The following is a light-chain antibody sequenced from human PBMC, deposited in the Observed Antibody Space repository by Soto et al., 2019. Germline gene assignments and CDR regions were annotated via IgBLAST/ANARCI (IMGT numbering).Light chain of an antibody. CDR2: EVS. J-gene: IGLJ2*01. CDR3: SSYTSSSTLVV. V-gene: IGLV2-14*01. Sequence: QSVLTQPASVSGSPGQSITISCTGTSSDVGGYNYVSWYQQHPGKAPKLMIYEVSNRPSGVSNRFSGSKSGNTASLTISGLQAEDEADYYCSSYTSSSTLVVFGGGTKLTXL. CDR1: SSDVGGYNY.